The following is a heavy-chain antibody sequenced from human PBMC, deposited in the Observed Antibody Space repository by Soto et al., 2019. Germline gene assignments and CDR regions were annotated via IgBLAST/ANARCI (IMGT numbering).Heavy chain of an antibody. Sequence: QVQLVQSGAEVKKPGASVKVSCKASGYTFTSYDINWVRQATGQGLEWMGWMNPNSGNTGYAQKLQGRVTMTTDTSTSTAYMELRSLRSDDTAVYYCASGVLDYYYGMDVWGQGTTVTVSS. V-gene: IGHV1-8*01. D-gene: IGHD2-8*02. CDR1: GYTFTSYD. CDR2: MNPNSGNT. J-gene: IGHJ6*02. CDR3: ASGVLDYYYGMDV.